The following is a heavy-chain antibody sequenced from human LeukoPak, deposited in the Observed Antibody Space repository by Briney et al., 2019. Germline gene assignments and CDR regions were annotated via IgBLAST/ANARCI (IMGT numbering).Heavy chain of an antibody. J-gene: IGHJ4*02. CDR2: IYYSGST. Sequence: LETLSLTCTVSGGSISVYYWSWIRPPPREGLEWIGYIYYSGSTNYNPSLKSRVTISVETSKNEFSLKLRSVTAADTAVYYCARGKRWLPNYWGQGTLVTVSS. CDR1: GGSISVYY. D-gene: IGHD5-24*01. CDR3: ARGKRWLPNY. V-gene: IGHV4-59*01.